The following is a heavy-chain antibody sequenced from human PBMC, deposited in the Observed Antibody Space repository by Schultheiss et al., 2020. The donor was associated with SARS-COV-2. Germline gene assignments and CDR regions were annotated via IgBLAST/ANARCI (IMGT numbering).Heavy chain of an antibody. CDR2: IYYSGST. Sequence: SETLSLTCTVSGGSISSYYWSWIRQPPGKGLEWIGYIYYSGSTNFNPSLKSRVTMSVDTSKNQLSLKLSSVTAADTAVYYCARAGSSSSALYYYYYYGMDVWGQGTTITVSS. V-gene: IGHV4-59*08. CDR3: ARAGSSSSALYYYYYYGMDV. D-gene: IGHD6-6*01. CDR1: GGSISSYY. J-gene: IGHJ6*02.